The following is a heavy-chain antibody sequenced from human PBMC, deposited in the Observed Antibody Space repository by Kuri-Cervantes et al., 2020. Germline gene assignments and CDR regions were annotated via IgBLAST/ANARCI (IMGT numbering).Heavy chain of an antibody. D-gene: IGHD3-9*01. Sequence: GSLRLSCTVSGGSISSYYWSWIRQPPGKGLEWIGYIYYSGSTNYNPSLKSRVTISVDTSKNQFSLKLSSVTAADTAVYYCARVLLYYDILTGYYKSGYFDYWGQRTLVTVSS. CDR3: ARVLLYYDILTGYYKSGYFDY. V-gene: IGHV4-59*01. CDR2: IYYSGST. J-gene: IGHJ4*02. CDR1: GGSISSYY.